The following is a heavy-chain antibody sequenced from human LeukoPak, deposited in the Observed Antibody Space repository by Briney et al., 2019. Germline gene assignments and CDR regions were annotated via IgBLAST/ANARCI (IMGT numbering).Heavy chain of an antibody. V-gene: IGHV4-34*01. Sequence: SETLSLTCAVYGGSFSGYYWSWIRQPPGKGLEWIGEVHHTGATNYSPSLKRRVTISGDASKNQFSLKLNSVTAADTAVYYCARVAVMSYDSSGYPPHDAFDIWGQGTMVTVSS. CDR1: GGSFSGYY. J-gene: IGHJ3*02. D-gene: IGHD3-22*01. CDR3: ARVAVMSYDSSGYPPHDAFDI. CDR2: VHHTGAT.